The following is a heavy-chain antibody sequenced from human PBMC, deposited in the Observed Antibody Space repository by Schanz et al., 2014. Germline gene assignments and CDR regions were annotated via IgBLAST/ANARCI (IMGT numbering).Heavy chain of an antibody. CDR1: GFTFSSYA. CDR2: INSNGGST. Sequence: EVQLVESGGGLVQPGGSLRLSCAASGFTFSSYAMHWVRQAPGKGLEYVSTINSNGGSTYYANSVKGRFTISRDDAKNSLYLQMNSLRAEDTALYYCAKDRQTTVNRVGYYYGMDVWGQGTTVTVSS. J-gene: IGHJ6*02. D-gene: IGHD4-4*01. V-gene: IGHV3-64*01. CDR3: AKDRQTTVNRVGYYYGMDV.